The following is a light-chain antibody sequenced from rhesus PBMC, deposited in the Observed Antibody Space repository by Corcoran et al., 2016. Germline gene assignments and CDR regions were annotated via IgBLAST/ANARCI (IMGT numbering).Light chain of an antibody. V-gene: IGKV1-74*01. Sequence: DIQMTQSPSSLSASVGDRVTITCRASENVNNFLNWYQQKPGKATKHLIYKATTLQSGVPSRFSGSGSGTDYTFTISSLQSEDVATYYCQHNYGTPFTFGPGTKLDIK. CDR2: KAT. CDR1: ENVNNF. J-gene: IGKJ3*01. CDR3: QHNYGTPFT.